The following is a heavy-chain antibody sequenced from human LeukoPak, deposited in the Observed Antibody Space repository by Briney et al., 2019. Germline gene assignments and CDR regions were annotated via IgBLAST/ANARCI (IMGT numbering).Heavy chain of an antibody. CDR1: GYTLTELS. J-gene: IGHJ4*02. CDR2: FDPEDGET. V-gene: IGHV1-24*01. D-gene: IGHD5-12*01. CDR3: ATDLGSGYDLSFDY. Sequence: GASVKVSCKVSGYTLTELSMHWVRQAPGKGLEWMGGFDPEDGETIYAQKFQGRVTMTEDTSTDTAYMELSSLRSEDTAVYYCATDLGSGYDLSFDYWGQGTLVTVSS.